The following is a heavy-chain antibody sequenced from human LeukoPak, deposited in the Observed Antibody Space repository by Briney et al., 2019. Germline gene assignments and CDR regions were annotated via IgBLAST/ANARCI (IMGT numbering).Heavy chain of an antibody. CDR3: ARRKAHGGNSYYYYYMDV. V-gene: IGHV3-30*04. CDR2: ISYDGSNE. Sequence: PGRSLRLSCAASGFTFSSYVMHWVRQAPGKGLEWVAIISYDGSNEYYADSVKGRFTISRDNSKNTLYLQMNSLRAEDTAVYYCARRKAHGGNSYYYYYMDVWGKGTTVTVSS. CDR1: GFTFSSYV. J-gene: IGHJ6*03. D-gene: IGHD4-23*01.